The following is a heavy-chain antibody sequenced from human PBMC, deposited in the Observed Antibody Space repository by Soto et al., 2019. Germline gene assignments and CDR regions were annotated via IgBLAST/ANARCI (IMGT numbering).Heavy chain of an antibody. CDR1: GYTFTSYG. CDR2: ISAYNGNT. Sequence: ASVNVSCKASGYTFTSYGISWVRQAPGQGLEWMGWISAYNGNTNYAQKLQGRVTMTTDISTRTAYMELRSLRSDDTAVYYCARVSSSCSWYFDLWGRGTLVNVSS. J-gene: IGHJ2*01. V-gene: IGHV1-18*01. CDR3: ARVSSSCSWYFDL. D-gene: IGHD6-13*01.